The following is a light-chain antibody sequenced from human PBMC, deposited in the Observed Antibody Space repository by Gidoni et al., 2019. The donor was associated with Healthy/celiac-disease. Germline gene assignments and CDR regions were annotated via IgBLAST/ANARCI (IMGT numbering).Light chain of an antibody. Sequence: QSALTQPAAVSESPGQSITISCTGTSSAVGGYNYVSWYPQHPGKAPKLMIYDVSTRPSGVSYRFSGSKSGNTASLTISGLQAEDEADYYFSSYTSSSTLVFGGGTKLTVL. CDR1: SSAVGGYNY. CDR2: DVS. CDR3: SSYTSSSTLV. V-gene: IGLV2-14*03. J-gene: IGLJ2*01.